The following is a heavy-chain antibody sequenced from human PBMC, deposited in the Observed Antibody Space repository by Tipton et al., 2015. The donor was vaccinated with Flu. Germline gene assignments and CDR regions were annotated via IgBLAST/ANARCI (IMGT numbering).Heavy chain of an antibody. CDR2: VCQDGIQK. V-gene: IGHV3-7*03. CDR3: VKDLSYASSGEYDI. CDR1: GFVFTTFC. D-gene: IGHD3-22*01. J-gene: IGHJ1*01. Sequence: GSLRLSCAASGFVFTTFCMSWVRQAPGKRLEWVANVCQDGIQKFYADSVKGRFTISRDNGKDSLYLQMNSLRAEDTALYYCVKDLSYASSGEYDIWGQGTLVTVSS.